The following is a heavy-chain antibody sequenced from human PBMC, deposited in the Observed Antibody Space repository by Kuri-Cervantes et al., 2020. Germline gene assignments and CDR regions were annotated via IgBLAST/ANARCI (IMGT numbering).Heavy chain of an antibody. Sequence: ASVKVSCKASGYTFTSYGISWVRQAPGQGLEWMGWISAYNGNTNYAQKLQGRVTMTADTSTSTAYMELRSLRSDDTAVYYCARVTYGSGSYYNVHFFDYWGQGTLVTVSS. CDR2: ISAYNGNT. CDR3: ARVTYGSGSYYNVHFFDY. V-gene: IGHV1-18*01. J-gene: IGHJ4*02. CDR1: GYTFTSYG. D-gene: IGHD3-10*01.